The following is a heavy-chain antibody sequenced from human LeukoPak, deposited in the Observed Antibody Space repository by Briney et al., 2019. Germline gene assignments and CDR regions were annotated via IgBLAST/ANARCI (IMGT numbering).Heavy chain of an antibody. V-gene: IGHV3-23*01. Sequence: GGSLRLSCAASGFTFSSYFMRWVRQAPGKGLEWVSGISGSGSSTYYADSVKGRFTISRDNSKSTLYLQMNSLRAEDTAVYYCAKDRHAPGRYCSTIICFPFDPWGQGTLVTVSS. CDR2: ISGSGSST. CDR3: AKDRHAPGRYCSTIICFPFDP. J-gene: IGHJ5*02. CDR1: GFTFSSYF. D-gene: IGHD2-2*01.